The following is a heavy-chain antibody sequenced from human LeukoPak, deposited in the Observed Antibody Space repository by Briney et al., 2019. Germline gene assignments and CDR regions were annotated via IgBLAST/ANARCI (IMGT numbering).Heavy chain of an antibody. Sequence: GGSLRLSCAASGFTFSKAWMNWVRQAPGKGLEWVGRIYSKTGGGSTEYAAPVKARFTISRDDSKSTLWLQMNSLKTEDTAVYYCTRGSNSDSSADFDQWGQGTLVTVSP. V-gene: IGHV3-15*01. D-gene: IGHD3-22*01. CDR2: IYSKTGGGST. J-gene: IGHJ4*02. CDR1: GFTFSKAW. CDR3: TRGSNSDSSADFDQ.